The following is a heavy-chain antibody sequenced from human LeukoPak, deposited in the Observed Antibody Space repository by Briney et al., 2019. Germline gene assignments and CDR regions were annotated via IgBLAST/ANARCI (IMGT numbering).Heavy chain of an antibody. D-gene: IGHD3-3*01. CDR1: GYTFTGYY. Sequence: GASVKVSCKASGYTFTGYYMHWVRQAPGQGLEWMGGINPNSGGTNYAQKFQGRVTMTRDTSISTDYMELSRLRSDDTAVYYCARDLGLRFLEWQFSDWGQGTLVTVSS. CDR3: ARDLGLRFLEWQFSD. V-gene: IGHV1-2*02. CDR2: INPNSGGT. J-gene: IGHJ4*02.